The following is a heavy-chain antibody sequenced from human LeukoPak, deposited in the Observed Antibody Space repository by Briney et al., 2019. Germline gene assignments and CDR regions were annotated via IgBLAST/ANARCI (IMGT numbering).Heavy chain of an antibody. D-gene: IGHD6-13*01. V-gene: IGHV3-23*01. CDR2: IGGSGGST. J-gene: IGHJ6*02. CDR3: AKHSSSYYYGMDV. CDR1: GFTFSFYA. Sequence: GGSLRLSCAAPGFTFSFYAMSWVRQAPGKGLERVSAIGGSGGSTYYADSVKGRFTISRDNSRNTLFLQMNSLRAEDTAVYYCAKHSSSYYYGMDVWGQGTTVTVSS.